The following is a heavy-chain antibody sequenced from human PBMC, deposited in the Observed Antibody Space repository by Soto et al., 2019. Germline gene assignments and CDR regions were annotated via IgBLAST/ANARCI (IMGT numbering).Heavy chain of an antibody. CDR2: ISGSGART. CDR1: GFTFSSYA. CDR3: ARGDSYYDFGIEC. Sequence: GSLRLSCTASGFTFSSYAMSWVRQAPGKGLEWVTSISGSGARTYYADSVKGRITTSRDNPKNTLFLQVSSLRDEDTAVYYCARGDSYYDFGIECWGQGTVVTVSS. J-gene: IGHJ4*02. V-gene: IGHV3-23*01. D-gene: IGHD3-3*01.